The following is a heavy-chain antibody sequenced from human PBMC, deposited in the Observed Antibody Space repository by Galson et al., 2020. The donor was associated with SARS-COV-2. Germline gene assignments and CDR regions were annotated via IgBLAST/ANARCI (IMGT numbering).Heavy chain of an antibody. CDR3: AAPYCSGGSCHDAFDI. D-gene: IGHD2-15*01. V-gene: IGHV1-58*01. Sequence: SVKVSCKASGFTFTSSAVQWVRQARGQRLEWIGWIVVGSGNTNYAQKFQERVTITRDMSTSTAHMELSSLRSEDTAVYYCAAPYCSGGSCHDAFDIWGQGTMVTVSS. CDR2: IVVGSGNT. J-gene: IGHJ3*02. CDR1: GFTFTSSA.